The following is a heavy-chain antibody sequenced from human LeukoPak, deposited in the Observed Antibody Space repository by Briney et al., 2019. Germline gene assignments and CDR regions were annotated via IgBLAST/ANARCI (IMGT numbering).Heavy chain of an antibody. D-gene: IGHD3-10*01. J-gene: IGHJ4*02. CDR3: ARGWFGGGGSDY. CDR2: MNPNSGNT. Sequence: ASVKVSCKASAYTFTSYDINWVRQATGQGLEWMGWMNPNSGNTGYAQKFQGRVTMTRNTSISTAYMELSSLRSEDTAVYYCARGWFGGGGSDYWGQGTLVTVSS. CDR1: AYTFTSYD. V-gene: IGHV1-8*01.